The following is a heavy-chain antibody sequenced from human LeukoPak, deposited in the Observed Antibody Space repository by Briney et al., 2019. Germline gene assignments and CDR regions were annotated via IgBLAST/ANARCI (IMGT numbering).Heavy chain of an antibody. V-gene: IGHV1-18*01. CDR2: ISAYNGNT. J-gene: IGHJ4*02. D-gene: IGHD3-16*01. CDR3: ARDPSRTGAYDY. CDR1: GYTFTSYG. Sequence: ASVKVSCKASGYTFTSYGISWVRQAPGQGLECMGWISAYNGNTNYAQKLQGRVTMTTDTSTSTAYMELRSLRSDDTAVYYCARDPSRTGAYDYWGQGTLVTVSS.